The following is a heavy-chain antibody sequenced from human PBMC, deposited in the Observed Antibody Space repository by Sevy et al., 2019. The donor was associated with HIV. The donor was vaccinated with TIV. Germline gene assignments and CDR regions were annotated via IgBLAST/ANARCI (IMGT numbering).Heavy chain of an antibody. CDR2: ISYDEAHK. CDR3: AKDYSAGITMVRGAYRARGDYFDY. V-gene: IGHV3-30*18. Sequence: GGSLRLSCVTSGFTFRTSGMHWVRQSPGKGLEWVAVISYDEAHKNYADSVNGRFSISKDNSKNTLYLQMSSLRTEDTAVYYCAKDYSAGITMVRGAYRARGDYFDYWGQGTQVTVSS. J-gene: IGHJ4*02. D-gene: IGHD3-10*01. CDR1: GFTFRTSG.